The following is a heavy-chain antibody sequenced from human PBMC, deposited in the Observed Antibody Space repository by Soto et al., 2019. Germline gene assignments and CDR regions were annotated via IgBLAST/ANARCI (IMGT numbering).Heavy chain of an antibody. V-gene: IGHV3-23*01. CDR1: GFTFSSYA. J-gene: IGHJ4*02. D-gene: IGHD3-22*01. Sequence: PGWSLRLSCAASGFTFSSYAMSLVRQAPGKGLEWVSSISGSGGSTYYADSVKGRFTISRDNSKNTLYLQMNSLRAEDTAVYYCAKYFLVVVITSFECWCKVTQVTVSS. CDR3: AKYFLVVVITSFEC. CDR2: ISGSGGST.